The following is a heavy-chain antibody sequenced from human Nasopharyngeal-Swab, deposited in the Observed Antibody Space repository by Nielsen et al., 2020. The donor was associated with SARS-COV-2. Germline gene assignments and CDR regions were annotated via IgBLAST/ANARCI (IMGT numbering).Heavy chain of an antibody. CDR1: GFTFNTYS. V-gene: IGHV3-21*01. Sequence: GESLKISCAGSGFTFNTYSMIWVRKVPGEGLEWVSSISGSGSYVYYADSVKGRFTISKDSAKNSLYLQMNSLRADDTAVYFCARIAGRGSIYYYYMDVWGTGTTVTVSS. D-gene: IGHD1-26*01. CDR2: ISGSGSYV. J-gene: IGHJ6*03. CDR3: ARIAGRGSIYYYYMDV.